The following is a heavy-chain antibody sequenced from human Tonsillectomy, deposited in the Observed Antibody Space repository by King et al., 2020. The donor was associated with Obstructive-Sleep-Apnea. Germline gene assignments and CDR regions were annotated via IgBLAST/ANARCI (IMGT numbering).Heavy chain of an antibody. Sequence: QLQESGPGLVKPSETLSLTCSVSADSISTAYYWTWIRQPPGKGLEWIGTIYYSGSTYYNPSLKSRLTISVDTSKNQFSLNLSSLTAADTAVYYCARGPSLGEENDYWGQGTLVTVSS. CDR1: ADSISTAYY. CDR2: IYYSGST. J-gene: IGHJ4*02. CDR3: ARGPSLGEENDY. V-gene: IGHV4-38-2*02. D-gene: IGHD2-21*01.